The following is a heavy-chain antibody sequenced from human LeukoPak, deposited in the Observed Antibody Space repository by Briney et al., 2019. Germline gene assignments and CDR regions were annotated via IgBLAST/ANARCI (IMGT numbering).Heavy chain of an antibody. V-gene: IGHV1-18*01. CDR2: ISAYNGNT. CDR1: GYTFTSYG. J-gene: IGHJ4*02. D-gene: IGHD3-22*01. CDR3: ARAPDSSGYNGLFDY. Sequence: GASVKVSCKASGYTFTSYGISWVRQAPGQGLEWMGWISAYNGNTNYAQKLQGRVTMTTDTSTSTAYMELRSLRSDDTAVYYCARAPDSSGYNGLFDYWGQGTLATVSS.